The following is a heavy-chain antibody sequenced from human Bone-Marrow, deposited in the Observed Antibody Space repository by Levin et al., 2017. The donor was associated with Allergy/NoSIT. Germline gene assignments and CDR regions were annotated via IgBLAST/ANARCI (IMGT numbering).Heavy chain of an antibody. D-gene: IGHD3-22*01. CDR1: GHTFTDFY. V-gene: IGHV1-2*02. CDR3: AKGIECGDSSGVDY. Sequence: PGASVKVSCKGSGHTFTDFYMHWVRQAPGQGLEWVGWINPNSGDTNYAQKFQGRVTMTRDTSISTACMGLSSLTSDDTAVYYCAKGIECGDSSGVDYWGQGTLVTVSS. J-gene: IGHJ4*02. CDR2: INPNSGDT.